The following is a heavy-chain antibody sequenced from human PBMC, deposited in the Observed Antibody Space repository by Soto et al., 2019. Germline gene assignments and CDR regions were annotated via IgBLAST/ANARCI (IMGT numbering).Heavy chain of an antibody. J-gene: IGHJ4*02. CDR2: ISAYNGNT. CDR3: AHRAGLQGNWDGGYFDY. CDR1: GYTFTSYG. V-gene: IGHV1-18*01. Sequence: ASVKVSCKASGYTFTSYGISWVRQAPGQGLEWMGWISAYNGNTNYAQKLQGRVTMTTDTSTSTAYMELRSLRPDDTAVYYCAHRAGLQGNWDGGYFDYWGLGTLVTVSS. D-gene: IGHD1-1*01.